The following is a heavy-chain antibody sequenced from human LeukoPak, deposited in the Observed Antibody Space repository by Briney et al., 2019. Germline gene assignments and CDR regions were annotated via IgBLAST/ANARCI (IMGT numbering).Heavy chain of an antibody. V-gene: IGHV4-38-2*02. Sequence: SETLSLTCTVSGYSISSGYFWGWIRQPPGKGLEWIGSMYHSGRTYYNPSLKSRVTISVDMSKNQFSLKLSSVTAAATAVYYCAREPTYDFWSGYPFDYWGQGTLVTVSS. D-gene: IGHD3/OR15-3a*01. CDR1: GYSISSGYF. CDR3: AREPTYDFWSGYPFDY. J-gene: IGHJ4*02. CDR2: MYHSGRT.